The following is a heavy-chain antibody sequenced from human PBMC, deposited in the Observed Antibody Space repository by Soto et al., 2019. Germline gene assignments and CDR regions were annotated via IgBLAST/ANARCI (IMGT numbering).Heavy chain of an antibody. CDR1: GGSFGNSA. J-gene: IGHJ4*02. Sequence: QVQLVQSGAEVKKPGSSVKVSCKASGGSFGNSAINWVRQTPGQGLEWLGGFIPVYRTLNYAQKFQGRVTITADESTGTAYMTLSSLASDDTAVYYCATGVIWNVYFTVDSWGQGTRVTVSS. CDR2: FIPVYRTL. CDR3: ATGVIWNVYFTVDS. D-gene: IGHD3-3*01. V-gene: IGHV1-69*01.